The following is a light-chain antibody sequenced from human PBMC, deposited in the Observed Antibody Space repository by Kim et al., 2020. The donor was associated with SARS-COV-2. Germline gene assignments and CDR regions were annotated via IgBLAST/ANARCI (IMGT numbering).Light chain of an antibody. CDR1: QGIGNE. J-gene: IGKJ4*01. CDR3: LQDYNYLT. V-gene: IGKV1-6*01. CDR2: AAS. Sequence: AIQMTQSPSSLSASVGDRVTLTCRSSQGIGNELAWYQQKPGKAPKLLIYAASNLPSGVPSRFSGSGSGTDFTLTINSLQPEDFATYYCLQDYNYLTFGGGTKVDIK.